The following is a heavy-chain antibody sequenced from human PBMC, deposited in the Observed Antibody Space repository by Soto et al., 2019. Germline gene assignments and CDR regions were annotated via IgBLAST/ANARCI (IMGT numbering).Heavy chain of an antibody. CDR2: INHSGST. J-gene: IGHJ6*02. CDR1: GGSFSGYY. V-gene: IGHV4-34*01. CDR3: ARGRSNSSYYYYYGMAV. Sequence: SETLSLTCAVYGGSFSGYYWSWIRQPPGKGLEWIGEINHSGSTNYNPSLKSRVTISVDTPKNQFSLKLSSVTAADTAVYYCARGRSNSSYYYYYGMAVWGQGTTVNVSS. D-gene: IGHD6-6*01.